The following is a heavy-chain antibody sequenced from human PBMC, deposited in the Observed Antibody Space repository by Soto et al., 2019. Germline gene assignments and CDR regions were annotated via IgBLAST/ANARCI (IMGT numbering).Heavy chain of an antibody. D-gene: IGHD3-10*01. J-gene: IGHJ4*02. CDR1: GGSISRSNW. CDR2: IYHSGST. V-gene: IGHV4-4*02. CDR3: ARAYYGSGVPHFDY. Sequence: QVQLQESGPGLVKPSGTLSLTCAVSGGSISRSNWWSWVRQPPGKGLEWIGEIYHSGSTNYNPSLKSRVTISVDQSKNQFSLKLSSVTAADTAVYYCARAYYGSGVPHFDYWGQGTLVTVSS.